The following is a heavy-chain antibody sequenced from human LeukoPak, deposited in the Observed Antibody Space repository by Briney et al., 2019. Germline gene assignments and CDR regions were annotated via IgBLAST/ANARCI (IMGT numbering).Heavy chain of an antibody. CDR3: ARQEYCSGASCYTWFDP. J-gene: IGHJ5*02. Sequence: GESLKISCKGSGYSINNYWIAWVRQMPGKGLEWMGIIYPADSDITYSPSFQGQVTISADKSISTAYLQWNSLKAPDTALYYCARQEYCSGASCYTWFDPWGQGTLVTVSS. CDR1: GYSINNYW. CDR2: IYPADSDI. D-gene: IGHD2-15*01. V-gene: IGHV5-51*01.